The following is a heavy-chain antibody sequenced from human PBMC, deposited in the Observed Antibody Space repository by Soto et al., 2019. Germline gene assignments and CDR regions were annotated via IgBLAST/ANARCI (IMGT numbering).Heavy chain of an antibody. Sequence: LSLTCAVHGGSFSGFYWTWIRQPPGKGLEWIGEINHSGSSNYNPPLKSRVTMSLDTSRNQFSLSLNSVTAADTAVYYCARMAGPWYFDLWSRGTLVTVSS. CDR2: INHSGSS. CDR1: GGSFSGFY. CDR3: ARMAGPWYFDL. J-gene: IGHJ2*01. V-gene: IGHV4-34*01.